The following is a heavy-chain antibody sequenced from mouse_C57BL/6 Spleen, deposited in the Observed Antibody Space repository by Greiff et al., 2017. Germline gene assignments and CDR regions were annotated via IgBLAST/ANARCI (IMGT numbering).Heavy chain of an antibody. CDR2: INPDDGET. V-gene: IGHV14-2*01. CDR3: TRITTVVATYGY. J-gene: IGHJ2*01. D-gene: IGHD1-1*01. Sequence: EVKLQESGAELVKPGASVKLSCTASGFNIKDYYMHWVKQRPEQGLEWIGRINPDDGETKYAQKFQGKATITADNSSNTAYLQLSSLTSEDTAVYYCTRITTVVATYGYWGQGATLTVSS. CDR1: GFNIKDYY.